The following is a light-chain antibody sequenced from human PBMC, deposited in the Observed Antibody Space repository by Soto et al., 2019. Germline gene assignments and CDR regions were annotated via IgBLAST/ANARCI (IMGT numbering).Light chain of an antibody. J-gene: IGKJ5*01. V-gene: IGKV1-27*01. CDR2: AAS. Sequence: IQVTQSPSTLSASVGGRVAITCRASQAISNYLAWYQQKPGKVPNLLIYAASTLQSGVPSRFSGSGSGTEFTLTISSLQSEDFAVYYCQQYNNWLPITFGQGARLEIK. CDR3: QQYNNWLPIT. CDR1: QAISNY.